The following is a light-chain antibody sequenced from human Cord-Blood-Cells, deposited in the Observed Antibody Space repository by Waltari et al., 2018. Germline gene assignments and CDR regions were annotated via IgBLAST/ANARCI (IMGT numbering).Light chain of an antibody. V-gene: IGKV3-15*01. Sequence: EIVMTQSPATLSVSPGERATLSCKASQSVSSNLAWYQQTPGQAPRLLIYGASTRATGIQARFSGIGSGTDFTLTISRLQSEDFAVYYCQQYNNWPPLTFGGGTKVEIK. CDR1: QSVSSN. J-gene: IGKJ4*01. CDR2: GAS. CDR3: QQYNNWPPLT.